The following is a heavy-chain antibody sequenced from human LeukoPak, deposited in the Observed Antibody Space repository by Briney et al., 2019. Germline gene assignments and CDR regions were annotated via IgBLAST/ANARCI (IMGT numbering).Heavy chain of an antibody. CDR1: GLTFYTYA. CDR2: ISGSGGST. J-gene: IGHJ4*02. V-gene: IGHV3-23*01. CDR3: AKDPADYDILTGTFDY. Sequence: GGSLRLSCSVSGLTFYTYAMSWVRQAPGKGLEWVSAISGSGGSTYYADSVKGRFTISRDNSKNMLYLQMNSLRAEDTAVYYCAKDPADYDILTGTFDYWGQGTLVTVSS. D-gene: IGHD3-9*01.